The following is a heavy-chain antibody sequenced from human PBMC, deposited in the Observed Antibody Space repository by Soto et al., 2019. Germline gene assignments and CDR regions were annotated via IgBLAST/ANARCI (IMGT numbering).Heavy chain of an antibody. CDR3: TTDYDILTIRWNAFEI. CDR2: IKSKTNGGTT. J-gene: IGHJ3*02. Sequence: EVQLLESGGGLVKPGGSLRLSCAASGLTFSYAWMTWVRQAPGKGLEWVGRIKSKTNGGTTDYAAPVKGRFTISRDDSKNTLYLELNSLKTEDTAVYYCTTDYDILTIRWNAFEIWGQGTMVTVSS. V-gene: IGHV3-15*07. D-gene: IGHD3-9*01. CDR1: GLTFSYAW.